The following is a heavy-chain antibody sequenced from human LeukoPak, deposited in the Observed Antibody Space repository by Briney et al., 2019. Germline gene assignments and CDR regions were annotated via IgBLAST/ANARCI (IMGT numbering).Heavy chain of an antibody. CDR3: TTAGMIVVVAFDI. CDR2: IKSKTDGGTT. V-gene: IGHV3-15*01. J-gene: IGHJ3*02. Sequence: GGSLRLSCAASGFTFSNAWMSWVRQAPGKGLEGVGRIKSKTDGGTTDYAAPVKGRFTISRDDSKNTLYLQMNSLKTEDTAVYYCTTAGMIVVVAFDIWGQGTMVTVSS. D-gene: IGHD3-22*01. CDR1: GFTFSNAW.